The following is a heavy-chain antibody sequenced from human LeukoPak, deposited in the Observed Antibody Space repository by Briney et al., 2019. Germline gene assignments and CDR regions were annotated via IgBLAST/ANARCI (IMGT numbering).Heavy chain of an antibody. Sequence: GGSLRLSCAASGFTFDDYAMHWVRQAPGKGLEWVSGIRWNSGSIGYADSVKGRFTISRDNAKNSLYLQMNSLRAEDTALYYCAKELGPIAAAGTFSPDYWGQGTLVTVSS. J-gene: IGHJ4*02. CDR2: IRWNSGSI. V-gene: IGHV3-9*01. CDR3: AKELGPIAAAGTFSPDY. D-gene: IGHD6-13*01. CDR1: GFTFDDYA.